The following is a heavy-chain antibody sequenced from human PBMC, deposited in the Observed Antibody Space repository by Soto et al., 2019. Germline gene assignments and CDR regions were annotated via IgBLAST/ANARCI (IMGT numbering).Heavy chain of an antibody. CDR2: INPNSGGT. Sequence: ASVKVSCKASGYTFTGYYMHWVRQAPGQGLEWMGWINPNSGGTNYAQKFQGRVTMTRDTSISTAYMELSRLRSDDTAVYYCARDLEVSSSWHRPLWGQGTLVTVS. CDR3: ARDLEVSSSWHRPL. V-gene: IGHV1-2*02. J-gene: IGHJ4*02. CDR1: GYTFTGYY. D-gene: IGHD6-13*01.